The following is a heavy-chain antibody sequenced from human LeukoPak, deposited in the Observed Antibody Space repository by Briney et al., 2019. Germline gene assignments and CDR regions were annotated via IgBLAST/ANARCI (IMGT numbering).Heavy chain of an antibody. Sequence: GGSLRLSCAASGFTFDDYAMHWVRQAPGKGLEWVSGISWNSGSIGYADSVKGRFTISRDNAKNSLYLQMNSLRAEDTALYYCAMGSSGWYGYYYYGMDVWGQGTTVTVSS. CDR2: ISWNSGSI. CDR3: AMGSSGWYGYYYYGMDV. V-gene: IGHV3-9*01. CDR1: GFTFDDYA. D-gene: IGHD6-19*01. J-gene: IGHJ6*02.